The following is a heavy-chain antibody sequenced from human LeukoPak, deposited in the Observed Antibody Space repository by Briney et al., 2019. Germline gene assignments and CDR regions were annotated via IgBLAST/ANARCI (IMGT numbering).Heavy chain of an antibody. D-gene: IGHD3-3*01. CDR3: ARASGDYDFWSGYYPRWFAP. Sequence: SETLSLTCTVSGGSISSYYWSWIRQPPGKGLEWIGYIYYSGSTNYNPSLKSRVTISVDTSKNQFSLKLSSVTAADTAVYYCARASGDYDFWSGYYPRWFAPWGQGTLVTVSS. V-gene: IGHV4-59*01. CDR1: GGSISSYY. CDR2: IYYSGST. J-gene: IGHJ5*02.